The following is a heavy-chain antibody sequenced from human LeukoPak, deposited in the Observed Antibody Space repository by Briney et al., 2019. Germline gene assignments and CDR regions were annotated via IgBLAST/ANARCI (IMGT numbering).Heavy chain of an antibody. CDR3: AREVGYCSSTSCPFDY. CDR2: ISSSSSYT. CDR1: GFTFSDYY. Sequence: GSLRLSCAASGFTFSDYYMSWIGQAPGKGLEWVSYISSSSSYTNYADSVKGRFTISRDNAKNSLYLQMNSLRAEDTAVYYCAREVGYCSSTSCPFDYWGQGTLVTASS. D-gene: IGHD2-2*01. V-gene: IGHV3-11*05. J-gene: IGHJ4*02.